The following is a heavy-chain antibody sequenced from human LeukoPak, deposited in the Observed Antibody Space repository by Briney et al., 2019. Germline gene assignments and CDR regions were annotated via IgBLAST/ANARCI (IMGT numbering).Heavy chain of an antibody. CDR3: ARDFKVRYSYGYAY. D-gene: IGHD5-18*01. CDR2: INHSGST. V-gene: IGHV4-34*01. CDR1: GFTFSNYW. J-gene: IGHJ4*02. Sequence: PGGSLRLSCEASGFTFSNYWMHWVRQPPGKGLEWIGEINHSGSTNYNPSLKSRVTISVDTSKNQFSLKLSSVTAADTAVYYCARDFKVRYSYGYAYWGQGTLVTVSS.